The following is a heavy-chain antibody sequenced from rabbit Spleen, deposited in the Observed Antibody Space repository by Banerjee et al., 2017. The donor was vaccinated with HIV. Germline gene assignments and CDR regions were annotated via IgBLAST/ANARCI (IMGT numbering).Heavy chain of an antibody. CDR2: IDAGSSGFT. CDR1: GFSFSNKAV. CDR3: ARDTSSSFSSYGMDL. J-gene: IGHJ6*01. D-gene: IGHD1-1*01. V-gene: IGHV1S45*01. Sequence: QERLVESGGGLVQPEGSLTLTCTASGFSFSNKAVMCWVRQAPGKGLEWIACIDAGSSGFTYFANWAKGRFTISKTSSTTVTLQMTSLTAADTATYFCARDTSSSFSSYGMDLWGPGTLVTVS.